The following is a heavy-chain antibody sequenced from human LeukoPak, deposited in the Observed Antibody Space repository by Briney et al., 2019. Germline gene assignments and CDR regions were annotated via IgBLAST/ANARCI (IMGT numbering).Heavy chain of an antibody. CDR3: ARGLTQRIGGY. D-gene: IGHD2-15*01. CDR1: GFTFRSHW. V-gene: IGHV3-7*01. J-gene: IGHJ4*02. CDR2: INADGSEK. Sequence: GGSLRLSCAASGFTFRSHWMSWVRQAPGKGLEWVANINADGSEKFYVDSMKGRFSISRDNAENSVSLQMSSLRGEDTAVYYCARGLTQRIGGYWGQGTLVTVSS.